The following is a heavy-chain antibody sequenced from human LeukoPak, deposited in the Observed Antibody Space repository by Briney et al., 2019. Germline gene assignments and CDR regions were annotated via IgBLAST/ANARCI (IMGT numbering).Heavy chain of an antibody. CDR1: GFTFSSYA. J-gene: IGHJ4*02. V-gene: IGHV3-23*01. CDR2: ISGNGAIT. Sequence: GGSLRLSCAASGFTFSSYAMTWVRQAPGKGLEWVSSISGNGAITFYVDSVKGRFTISRDSSKNTLFLQMNSLRADDTAVYYCAKLFESAATGYWGQGTLVTVSS. CDR3: AKLFESAATGY. D-gene: IGHD2-15*01.